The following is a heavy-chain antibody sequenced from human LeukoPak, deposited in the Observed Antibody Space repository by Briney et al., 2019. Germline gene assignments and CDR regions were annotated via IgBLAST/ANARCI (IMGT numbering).Heavy chain of an antibody. V-gene: IGHV3-23*01. J-gene: IGHJ4*02. CDR1: GFTFSSYA. CDR3: AKARPKIWLAPDY. Sequence: PGGSLRLSCAASGFTFSSYAMSWVRQAPGKGLEWVSAISGNDGSTYYADSVKGRFTISRDNSKSTAYLQMNSLSADDTAVYYCAKARPKIWLAPDYWGQGTLVTVSS. D-gene: IGHD6-19*01. CDR2: ISGNDGST.